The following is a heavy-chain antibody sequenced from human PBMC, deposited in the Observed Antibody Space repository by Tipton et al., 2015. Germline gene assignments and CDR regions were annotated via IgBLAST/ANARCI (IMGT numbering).Heavy chain of an antibody. J-gene: IGHJ4*02. CDR2: ISSSASTQ. D-gene: IGHD3-3*01. V-gene: IGHV3-48*03. CDR3: ARDILNEFCSGWPEEY. Sequence: SLRLSCAASGFTFGTYEMNWVRQAPGKGLEWISYISSSASTQYYADSVKGRFTISRNNAKSSLNLQMNSLRAEDTAVYYCARDILNEFCSGWPEEYWGQGTLVTVSS. CDR1: GFTFGTYE.